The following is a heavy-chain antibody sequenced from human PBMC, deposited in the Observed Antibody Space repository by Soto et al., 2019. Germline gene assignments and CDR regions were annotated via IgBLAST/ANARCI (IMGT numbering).Heavy chain of an antibody. CDR1: GYSFTSYW. V-gene: IGHV5-10-1*01. D-gene: IGHD2-15*01. CDR2: IDPSDSYT. CDR3: ATYCSGGSCHPYYYYGMDV. Sequence: GESLKISCKGSGYSFTSYWISWVRQMPGKGREWMGRIDPSDSYTNYSPSFQGHVTISADKSISTAYLQWSSLKASDTAMYYCATYCSGGSCHPYYYYGMDVWGQGTTVTVSS. J-gene: IGHJ6*02.